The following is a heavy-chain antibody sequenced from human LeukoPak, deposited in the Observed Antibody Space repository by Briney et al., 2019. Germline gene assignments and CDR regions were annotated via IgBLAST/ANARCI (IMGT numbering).Heavy chain of an antibody. CDR2: ISGSGGRT. J-gene: IGHJ4*02. Sequence: GGSLRLSCAASGFIFSSYAMSWVRQAPGKGLEWVSAISGSGGRTYYADSVKGRFTISRDNSKNTVHLEMNSLRVEDTAVYYCARSLGETTFDYWGQGTLVTVSS. CDR1: GFIFSSYA. D-gene: IGHD3-16*01. V-gene: IGHV3-23*01. CDR3: ARSLGETTFDY.